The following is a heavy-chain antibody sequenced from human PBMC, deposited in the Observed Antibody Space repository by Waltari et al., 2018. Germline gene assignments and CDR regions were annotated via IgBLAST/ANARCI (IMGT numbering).Heavy chain of an antibody. CDR3: VKETAYGYYFDN. J-gene: IGHJ4*02. D-gene: IGHD3-10*01. Sequence: EVQLLESGGGLIPPWGSLTLSLAAAGFAVKNDAMNWVRQAPGKGLEWVSVSYSGGGAYYADSVKGRFTISRDNSKNTLYLQMSSLRLEDTAVYYCVKETAYGYYFDNWGQGTLVSVSS. V-gene: IGHV3-23*03. CDR2: SYSGGGA. CDR1: GFAVKNDA.